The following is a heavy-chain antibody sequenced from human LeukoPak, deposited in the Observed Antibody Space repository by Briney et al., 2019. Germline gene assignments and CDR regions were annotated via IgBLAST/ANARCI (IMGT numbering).Heavy chain of an antibody. CDR1: GGSISSTYDH. CDR2: IRYSGTT. Sequence: SETLSLTCTVSGGSISSTYDHWDWIRQPPGKGLEWMGSIRYSGTTYYNPSLKGRVTIFVDTSNNQFSLRLSSVTAADTAVYYCARRLHYFDYWGQGSLVNVSS. J-gene: IGHJ4*02. CDR3: ARRLHYFDY. D-gene: IGHD2-21*02. V-gene: IGHV4-39*01.